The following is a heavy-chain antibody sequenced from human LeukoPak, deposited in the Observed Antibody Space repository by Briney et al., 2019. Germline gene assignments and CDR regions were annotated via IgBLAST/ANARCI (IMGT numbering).Heavy chain of an antibody. J-gene: IGHJ5*02. Sequence: GGSLRLSCAASGFTFSSYAMHWVRQAPGKGLEWVAVISYDGSNKYYADSVKGRFTISRDNSKNTLYLQMNSLRAEDTAVYYCARDQGVGAPSGWFDPWGQGTLVTVSS. CDR1: GFTFSSYA. CDR2: ISYDGSNK. CDR3: ARDQGVGAPSGWFDP. D-gene: IGHD1-26*01. V-gene: IGHV3-30-3*01.